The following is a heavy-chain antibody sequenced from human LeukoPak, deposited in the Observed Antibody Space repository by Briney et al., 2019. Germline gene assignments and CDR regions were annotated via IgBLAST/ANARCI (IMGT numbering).Heavy chain of an antibody. Sequence: SETLSLTCAVYGGSFSGYYWSWIRQPPGKGLEWIGEINHSGSTYYNPSLKSRVTISVDTSKNQFSLKLSSVTAADTAVYYCARGRSGAYWGQGTLVTVSS. CDR2: INHSGST. CDR1: GGSFSGYY. J-gene: IGHJ4*02. CDR3: ARGRSGAY. D-gene: IGHD2-15*01. V-gene: IGHV4-34*01.